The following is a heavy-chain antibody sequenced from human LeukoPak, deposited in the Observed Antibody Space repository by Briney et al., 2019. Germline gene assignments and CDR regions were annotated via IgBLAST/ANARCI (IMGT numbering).Heavy chain of an antibody. CDR3: ARYSGSYPHDAFDI. CDR1: GGSFSGYY. Sequence: SETLSLTCAVYGGSFSGYYWSWIRQPPGKGLEWIGEINHSGSTNYNPSLKSRVTISVDTSKNQFSLKLSSVAAADTAVYYCARYSGSYPHDAFDIWGQGTMVTVSS. J-gene: IGHJ3*02. D-gene: IGHD1-26*01. V-gene: IGHV4-34*01. CDR2: INHSGST.